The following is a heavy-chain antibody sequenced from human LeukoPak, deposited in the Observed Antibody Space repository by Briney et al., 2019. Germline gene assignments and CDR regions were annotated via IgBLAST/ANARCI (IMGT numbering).Heavy chain of an antibody. Sequence: ASVKVSCKASGYSFTSNYIHLVRQAPGQGLEWMGVINPSGDGTNYPQRFQGRVTLTRDTSTSTVYMELTSLRSEDTAMYYCAKETPNTGWFDPWGQGTLVTVSS. CDR1: GYSFTSNY. V-gene: IGHV1-46*01. D-gene: IGHD1-14*01. CDR2: INPSGDGT. J-gene: IGHJ5*02. CDR3: AKETPNTGWFDP.